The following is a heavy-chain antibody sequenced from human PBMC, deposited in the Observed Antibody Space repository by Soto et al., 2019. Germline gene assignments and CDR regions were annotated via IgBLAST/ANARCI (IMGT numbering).Heavy chain of an antibody. V-gene: IGHV1-69*12. D-gene: IGHD2-21*02. CDR2: IIPIFGTA. J-gene: IGHJ6*02. Sequence: QVQLVQSGAEVKKPGSSVKVSCKASGGTFSSYAISWVRQAPGQGLEWMGGIIPIFGTANYAQKFQGRVTITADESTSTAYMELSSLRTEDTAVYYCATRGLYCGGDCYPYSYYGMDVWGQGTTVTVSS. CDR3: ATRGLYCGGDCYPYSYYGMDV. CDR1: GGTFSSYA.